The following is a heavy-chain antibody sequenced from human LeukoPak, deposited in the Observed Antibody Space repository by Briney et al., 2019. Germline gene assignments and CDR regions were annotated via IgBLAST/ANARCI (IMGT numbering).Heavy chain of an antibody. Sequence: PSGTLCLTCTGSGGAISSHHWSLIRQPPGKGLGWVGYIYYSGSTNYNPSLKSRVTISVDTSKNQFSLKLSSVTAADTAVYYCARGGLGPHYYFDYWGQGTLVTVSS. CDR3: ARGGLGPHYYFDY. CDR2: IYYSGST. V-gene: IGHV4-59*11. D-gene: IGHD6-19*01. J-gene: IGHJ4*02. CDR1: GGAISSHH.